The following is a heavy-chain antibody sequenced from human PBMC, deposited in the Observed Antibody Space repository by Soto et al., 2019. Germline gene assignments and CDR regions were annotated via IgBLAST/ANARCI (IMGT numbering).Heavy chain of an antibody. V-gene: IGHV3-23*01. Sequence: GGTLRLSCAASGFTFSSYAMSWVRQAPGKGLEWVSAISGSGGSTYYADSVKGRFTISRDNSKNTLYLQMNSLRAEDTAVYYCAMGGSSWSDYYYCDMDVWGQGTTVTVSS. J-gene: IGHJ6*02. CDR3: AMGGSSWSDYYYCDMDV. D-gene: IGHD6-13*01. CDR1: GFTFSSYA. CDR2: ISGSGGST.